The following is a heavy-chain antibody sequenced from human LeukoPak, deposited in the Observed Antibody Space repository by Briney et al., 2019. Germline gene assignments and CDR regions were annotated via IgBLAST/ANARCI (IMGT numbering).Heavy chain of an antibody. V-gene: IGHV4-39*07. CDR1: GGSISSSSYY. Sequence: PSETLSLTCTVSGGSISSSSYYCGWIRQPPGKGLEWIGSIYYSGSTYYNPSLKSRVTISVDRSKNQFSLKLSSVTAADTAVYCATPIITIFGLDVWGKGTTVTVSS. CDR2: IYYSGST. D-gene: IGHD3-3*01. J-gene: IGHJ6*04. CDR3: ATPIITIFGLDV.